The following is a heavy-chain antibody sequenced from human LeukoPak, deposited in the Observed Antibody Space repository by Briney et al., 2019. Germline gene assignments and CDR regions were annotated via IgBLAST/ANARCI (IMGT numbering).Heavy chain of an antibody. J-gene: IGHJ3*02. CDR3: ARDRFGGYGAFDI. D-gene: IGHD3-22*01. V-gene: IGHV4-59*01. Sequence: SETLSLTCTVSGGSISSYYWSWIRQPPGKGLEWIGYIYYSGSTNYNPSLKSRVTISVDTSKNQFSLKLSPVTVADTAVYYCARDRFGGYGAFDIWGQGTMVTVSS. CDR2: IYYSGST. CDR1: GGSISSYY.